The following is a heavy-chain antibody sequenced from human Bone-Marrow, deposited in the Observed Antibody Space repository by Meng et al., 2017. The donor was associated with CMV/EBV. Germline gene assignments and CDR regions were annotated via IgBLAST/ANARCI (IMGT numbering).Heavy chain of an antibody. CDR1: EFTFSYYG. Sequence: GGSLRLPCAASEFTFSYYGMHWVRQAPGKGLEWVSGISWNSGSIGYADSVKGRFTISRDNAKNSLYLQMNSLRAEDTALYYCVKGRGYSYGYDAFDIWGQGTMVTVSS. V-gene: IGHV3-9*01. D-gene: IGHD5-18*01. CDR3: VKGRGYSYGYDAFDI. J-gene: IGHJ3*02. CDR2: ISWNSGSI.